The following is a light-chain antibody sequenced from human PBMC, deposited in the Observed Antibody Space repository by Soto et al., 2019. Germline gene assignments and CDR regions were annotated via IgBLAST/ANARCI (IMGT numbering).Light chain of an antibody. CDR2: DAS. V-gene: IGKV3-11*01. J-gene: IGKJ5*01. Sequence: EIVLTQSPATLSLSPGERATLSCRASQSVSSYLAWYQQKPGQAPRLLIYDASNRATGIPARFSGSGSGTDCTLTISSREPEDFAVYYCQQRSNWPPLTFGQGTRLEIK. CDR3: QQRSNWPPLT. CDR1: QSVSSY.